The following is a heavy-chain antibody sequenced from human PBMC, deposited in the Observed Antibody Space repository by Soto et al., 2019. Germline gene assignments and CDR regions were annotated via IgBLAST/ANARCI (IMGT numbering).Heavy chain of an antibody. Sequence: QLQLQESGPGQVKPSETLSLTCTVSGDSISRNSYYWGWVRQPPGKGLEWIGSISHTGRTNHNPSLRSRVTISVDTSENQLSLRLTSVTAVDTAVYYCARVKDFGDLFDSWGQGTLVTVSS. J-gene: IGHJ4*02. CDR1: GDSISRNSYY. CDR2: ISHTGRT. CDR3: ARVKDFGDLFDS. D-gene: IGHD4-17*01. V-gene: IGHV4-39*01.